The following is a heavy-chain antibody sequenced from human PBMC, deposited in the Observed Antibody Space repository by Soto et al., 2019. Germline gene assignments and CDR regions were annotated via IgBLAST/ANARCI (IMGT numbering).Heavy chain of an antibody. Sequence: PSETLSLTCTVSDDFISSYYWNWIRQPAGKGLEWIGRVSTNGATNYNPSLESRVTMSVDTSKNQFSLKLTSVTAADTAVYFCARADYEMLTGSYDMDVWGQGTTGTVSS. V-gene: IGHV4-4*07. J-gene: IGHJ6*02. D-gene: IGHD3-9*01. CDR1: DDFISSYY. CDR3: ARADYEMLTGSYDMDV. CDR2: VSTNGAT.